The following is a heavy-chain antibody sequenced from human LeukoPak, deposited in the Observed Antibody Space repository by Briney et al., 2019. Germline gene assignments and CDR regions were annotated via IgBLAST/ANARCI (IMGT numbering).Heavy chain of an antibody. Sequence: PGGSLRLSCAASGFTFSSYSMNWVRQAPGKGLERVLSISSSSSYIYYADSVKGRLTISRDNAKNSLYLQMNSLRAEDTAVYYCARDRRGKFDYWGQGTLVTVSS. V-gene: IGHV3-21*01. CDR2: ISSSSSYI. CDR1: GFTFSSYS. J-gene: IGHJ4*02. CDR3: ARDRRGKFDY.